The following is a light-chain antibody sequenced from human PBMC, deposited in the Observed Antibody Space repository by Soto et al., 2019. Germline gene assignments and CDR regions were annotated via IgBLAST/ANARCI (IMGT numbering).Light chain of an antibody. CDR3: QQYATSPLA. CDR2: DAS. J-gene: IGKJ4*01. CDR1: QNVARNY. Sequence: ENVLTQSPGTLSLSPGESATLSCRASQNVARNYLAWFQQRPGQAPRLLIYDASTRATGIPDRFSGSGSGTDFTLTSSRLEPEDFAVYFCQQYATSPLAFGGGTKVDI. V-gene: IGKV3-20*01.